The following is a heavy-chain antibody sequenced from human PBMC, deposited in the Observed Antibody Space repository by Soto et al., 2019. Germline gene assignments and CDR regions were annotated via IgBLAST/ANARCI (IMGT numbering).Heavy chain of an antibody. CDR3: TSYCSSTSCYALYAFDI. CDR1: GFTFSSYG. V-gene: IGHV3-49*04. J-gene: IGHJ3*02. Sequence: GGSLRLSCAASGFTFSSYGMHWVRQAPGKGLEWVGFIRSKAYGGTTEYAASVKGRFTISRDDSKSIAYLQMNSLKTEDTAVYYCTSYCSSTSCYALYAFDIWGQGTMVTVSS. CDR2: IRSKAYGGTT. D-gene: IGHD2-2*01.